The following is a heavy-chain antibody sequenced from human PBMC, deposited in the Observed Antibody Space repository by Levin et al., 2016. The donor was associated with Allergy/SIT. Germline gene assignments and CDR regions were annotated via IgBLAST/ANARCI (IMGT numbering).Heavy chain of an antibody. CDR2: INSDGSST. Sequence: GESLKISCAASGFTFSSYWMHWVRQAPGKGLVWVSRINSDGSSTSYADSVKGRFTISRDNAKNTLYLQMNSLRAEDTAVYYCAREGVSMTLYYYYGMDVWGQGTTVTVSS. J-gene: IGHJ6*02. V-gene: IGHV3-74*01. D-gene: IGHD2-21*02. CDR3: AREGVSMTLYYYYGMDV. CDR1: GFTFSSYW.